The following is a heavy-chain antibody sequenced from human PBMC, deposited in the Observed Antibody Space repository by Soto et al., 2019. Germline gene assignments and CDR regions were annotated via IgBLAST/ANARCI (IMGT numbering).Heavy chain of an antibody. J-gene: IGHJ4*02. V-gene: IGHV1-46*02. CDR3: ARTSLDYICDY. Sequence: ASVKAFCNASGYTFKSYYIHWVRQAPGQGLEWMGVINPSGGSTTYAQRFQGRVTLTRDTSTSTGYMQLSSLSSGDAAVYYCARTSLDYICDYWGQGALVTVSS. CDR1: GYTFKSYY. D-gene: IGHD4-4*01. CDR2: INPSGGST.